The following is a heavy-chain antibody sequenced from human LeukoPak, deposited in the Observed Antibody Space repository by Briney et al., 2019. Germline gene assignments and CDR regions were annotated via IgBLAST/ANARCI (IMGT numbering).Heavy chain of an antibody. Sequence: GASVKVSCKASGYTFTNYYMRWVRQAPGQGLEWMGLINPSGGSTSYAQKFQGRVTMTRDMSTSTVYLELSSLTSEDTAAYYCARGASGSYHNPPSSYWGQGTLVTVSS. CDR1: GYTFTNYY. V-gene: IGHV1-46*01. J-gene: IGHJ4*02. CDR2: INPSGGST. CDR3: ARGASGSYHNPPSSY. D-gene: IGHD1-26*01.